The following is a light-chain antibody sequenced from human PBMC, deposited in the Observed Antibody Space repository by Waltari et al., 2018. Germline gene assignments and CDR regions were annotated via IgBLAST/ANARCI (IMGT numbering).Light chain of an antibody. CDR1: ALPKQY. J-gene: IGLJ2*01. Sequence: SYELTQPPPVSVYPGQTARVTCSGDALPKQYANWYQQKPGQAPVLVIYKDSERPSGIPERFSGSSSGTTVTLTISGVQAEDEADYYCQSADSSGTYVVFGGGTKLTVL. V-gene: IGLV3-25*03. CDR2: KDS. CDR3: QSADSSGTYVV.